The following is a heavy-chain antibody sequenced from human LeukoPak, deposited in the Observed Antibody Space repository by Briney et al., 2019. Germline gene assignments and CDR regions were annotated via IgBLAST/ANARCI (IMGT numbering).Heavy chain of an antibody. D-gene: IGHD3-10*01. V-gene: IGHV1-2*02. CDR1: RYTFTGYY. J-gene: IGHJ6*02. Sequence: ASVKVSCKASRYTFTGYYIHWVRQAPGQGLEWMGWINPNNGGTNYAQKFQGRVIMTSDTSITTAYLELSRLRSDDTAVYYCARDNYGSGSYFVVWGQGTTVTVSS. CDR2: INPNNGGT. CDR3: ARDNYGSGSYFVV.